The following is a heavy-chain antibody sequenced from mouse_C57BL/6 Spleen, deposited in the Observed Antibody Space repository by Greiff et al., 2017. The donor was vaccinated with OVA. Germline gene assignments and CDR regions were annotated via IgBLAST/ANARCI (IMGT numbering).Heavy chain of an antibody. CDR1: GYTFTSYW. Sequence: QVQLQQPGAELVKPGASVKMSCKASGYTFTSYWITWVKQRPGQGLEWIGDIYPGSGSTNYNEKFKSKATLTVDTSSSTAYMQLSSLTSEDSAVYYCARVLTGTRGFAYWGQGTLVTVSA. D-gene: IGHD4-1*01. J-gene: IGHJ3*01. V-gene: IGHV1-55*01. CDR3: ARVLTGTRGFAY. CDR2: IYPGSGST.